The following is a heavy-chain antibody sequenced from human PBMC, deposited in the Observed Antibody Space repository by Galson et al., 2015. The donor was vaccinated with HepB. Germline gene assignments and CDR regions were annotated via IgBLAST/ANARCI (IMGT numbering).Heavy chain of an antibody. D-gene: IGHD3-22*01. CDR1: GFTFSSYA. CDR3: ATRIVVASMTPPDDAFDI. J-gene: IGHJ3*02. CDR2: ISGSGGST. V-gene: IGHV3-23*01. Sequence: SLRLSCAASGFTFSSYAMSWVRQAPGKGLEWVSAISGSGGSTYYADSVKGRFTISRDNSKNTLYLQMNSLRAEDTAVYYCATRIVVASMTPPDDAFDIWGQGTRVTVSS.